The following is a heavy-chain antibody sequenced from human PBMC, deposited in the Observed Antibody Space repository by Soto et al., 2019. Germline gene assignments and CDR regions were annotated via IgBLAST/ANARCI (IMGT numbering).Heavy chain of an antibody. CDR3: ARLEFSRYHDILTGYSGYYYMDV. D-gene: IGHD3-9*01. CDR1: GGSISSYY. V-gene: IGHV4-59*08. Sequence: QVQLQESGPGLVKPSETLSLTCTVSGGSISSYYWSWIRQPPGKGLEWIGYIYYSGSTNYNPSLKRPVTLSLDTSKNQFSLRLTSVTAADTAVYYCARLEFSRYHDILTGYSGYYYMDVWGKGTTVTVSS. J-gene: IGHJ6*03. CDR2: IYYSGST.